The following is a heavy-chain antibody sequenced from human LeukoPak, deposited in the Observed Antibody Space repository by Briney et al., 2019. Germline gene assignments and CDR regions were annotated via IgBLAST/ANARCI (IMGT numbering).Heavy chain of an antibody. CDR3: ARGFRGDNFDY. CDR2: MYHSGST. CDR1: GGSISSSSYY. Sequence: SETLSLTCTVSGGSISSSSYYWGWIRQPPGKGLEWIGTMYHSGSTNYNPSLKSRVTISVDTSKNQFSLKLSSVTAADTAVYFCARGFRGDNFDYWGQGTLVTVSS. J-gene: IGHJ4*02. V-gene: IGHV4-39*07. D-gene: IGHD7-27*01.